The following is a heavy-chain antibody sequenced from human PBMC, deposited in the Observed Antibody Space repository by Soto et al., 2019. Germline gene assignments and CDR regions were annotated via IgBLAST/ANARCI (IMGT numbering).Heavy chain of an antibody. J-gene: IGHJ4*02. Sequence: QITLKESGPPLVKPTQTLTLTCTFSGFSLSTSGVGVGWIRQPPGKALEWHALIYWDDDKRYSPSLRSRLTITKDTSKNQVVLTMTNMDPVDTATYYCAHVYGGYDNFDYWGQGTLVTVSS. V-gene: IGHV2-5*02. CDR3: AHVYGGYDNFDY. D-gene: IGHD5-12*01. CDR2: IYWDDDK. CDR1: GFSLSTSGVG.